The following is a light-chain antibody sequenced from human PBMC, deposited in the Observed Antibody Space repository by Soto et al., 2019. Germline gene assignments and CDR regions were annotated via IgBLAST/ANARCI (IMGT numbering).Light chain of an antibody. J-gene: IGKJ4*01. CDR2: AAS. V-gene: IGKV1-8*01. CDR3: HQYYSYPRT. Sequence: AIRMTQSPSSFSASTGDRVTITCRASQGISSYLAWYQQKPGKAPKLLIYAASTLQSGVPSRFSGSGSGTDVTLTISCLQSEDVATYYCHQYYSYPRTFGGGTKVEIK. CDR1: QGISSY.